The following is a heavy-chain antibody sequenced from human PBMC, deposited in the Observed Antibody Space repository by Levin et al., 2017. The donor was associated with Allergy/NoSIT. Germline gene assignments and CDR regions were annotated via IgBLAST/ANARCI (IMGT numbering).Heavy chain of an antibody. V-gene: IGHV3-64D*06. CDR2: ISNNGGRT. CDR3: VKTGDNGELGS. CDR1: GFTFNKNT. Sequence: GGSLRLSCSASGFTFNKNTMQWVRQAPGKGLEHVSAISNNGGRTYYTDSVKGRFTISRDNSKNTLYLQMSSLRPEDTAMYYCVKTGDNGELGSWGQGTLVTVSS. D-gene: IGHD4-17*01. J-gene: IGHJ5*02.